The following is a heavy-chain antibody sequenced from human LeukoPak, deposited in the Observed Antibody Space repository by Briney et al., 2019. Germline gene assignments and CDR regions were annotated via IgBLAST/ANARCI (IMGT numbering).Heavy chain of an antibody. CDR3: ARDTHYYGSGSPAFDI. D-gene: IGHD3-10*01. V-gene: IGHV3-20*04. CDR2: INWNGGST. J-gene: IGHJ3*02. CDR1: GFTFDDYG. Sequence: TGGSLRLSCAASGFTFDDYGMSWVRQAPGKGLEWVSGINWNGGSTGYADSVKGRFTISRDNAKNSLYLQMNGLRAEDTAVYYCARDTHYYGSGSPAFDIWGQGTMVTVSS.